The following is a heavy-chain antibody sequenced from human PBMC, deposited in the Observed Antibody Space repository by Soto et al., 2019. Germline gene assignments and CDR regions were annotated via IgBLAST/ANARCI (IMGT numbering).Heavy chain of an antibody. CDR2: ISYDGSNK. D-gene: IGHD3-22*01. CDR1: GFTFSSYA. V-gene: IGHV3-30-3*01. Sequence: GGSLRLSCAASGFTFSSYAMHWVRQAPGKGLEWVAVISYDGSNKYYADSVKGRFTISRDNSKNTLYLQMNSLRAEDTAVYYCARDYYDSSGYYWGQGTLVTSPQ. J-gene: IGHJ4*02. CDR3: ARDYYDSSGYY.